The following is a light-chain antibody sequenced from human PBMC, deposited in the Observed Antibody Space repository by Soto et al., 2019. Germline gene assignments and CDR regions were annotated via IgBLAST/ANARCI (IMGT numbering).Light chain of an antibody. CDR2: AAS. CDR1: QVIKND. CDR3: QQYYSFPWT. J-gene: IGKJ1*01. V-gene: IGKV1-6*01. Sequence: AIQMTQSPSSLSASVGERVTITCRASQVIKNDLSWYQQRPGRDPKLLIYAASTLQSGVPSRFSGSGSGTDFTLTISCLQSEDFATYYCQQYYSFPWTFGQGTKVDIK.